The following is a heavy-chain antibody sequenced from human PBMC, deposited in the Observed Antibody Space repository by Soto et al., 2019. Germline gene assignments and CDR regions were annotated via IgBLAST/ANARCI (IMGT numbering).Heavy chain of an antibody. CDR1: GVTFSSYA. CDR3: ARDKIRIFGVVIDNYYYYGMDV. Sequence: GGSLRLSCAASGVTFSSYAMRWVRLAPGKGLEWVSGISGAGGRTHNADSVKGRFTISRDNSKNTVYLQMNSLRAEDTAVYYCARDKIRIFGVVIDNYYYYGMDVWGQGTTVTVSS. CDR2: ISGAGGRT. J-gene: IGHJ6*02. V-gene: IGHV3-23*01. D-gene: IGHD3-3*01.